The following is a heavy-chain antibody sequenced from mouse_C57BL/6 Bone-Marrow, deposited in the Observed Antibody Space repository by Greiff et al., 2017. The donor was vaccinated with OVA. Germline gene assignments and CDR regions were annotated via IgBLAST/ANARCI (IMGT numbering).Heavy chain of an antibody. J-gene: IGHJ2*01. D-gene: IGHD2-5*01. V-gene: IGHV5-4*01. CDR1: GFTFSSYA. Sequence: EVQVVESGGGLVKPGGSLKLSCAASGFTFSSYAMSWVRQTPEKRLEWVATISDGGSYTYYPDNVKGRFTISRDNAKNNLYLQMSHLKSEDTAMYYCARASYYSNYAYYFDYWGQGTTLTVSS. CDR3: ARASYYSNYAYYFDY. CDR2: ISDGGSYT.